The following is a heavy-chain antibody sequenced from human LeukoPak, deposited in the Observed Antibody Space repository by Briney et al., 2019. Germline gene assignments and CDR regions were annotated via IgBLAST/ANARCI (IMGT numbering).Heavy chain of an antibody. Sequence: SETLSLTCTVSGGSISSYYWSWIRQPPGKGLEWIGYIYYSGSTNYNPSLKSRVTISVDTSKNQFSLKLSSVTAADTAVYYCAAWLGAIDAFTLWGLGTMVTVSS. CDR2: IYYSGST. V-gene: IGHV4-59*01. CDR3: AAWLGAIDAFTL. D-gene: IGHD5-24*01. CDR1: GGSISSYY. J-gene: IGHJ3*01.